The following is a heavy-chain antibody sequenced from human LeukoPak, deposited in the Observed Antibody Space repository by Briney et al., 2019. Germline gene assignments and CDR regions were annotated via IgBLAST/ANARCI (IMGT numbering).Heavy chain of an antibody. CDR1: GGSISSGGYY. V-gene: IGHV4-30-2*01. J-gene: IGHJ2*01. CDR3: ARGNWGDYWYFDL. Sequence: SQTLSLTCTVSGGSISSGGYYWSWIRQPPGKGREWIGYIYHSGSTYYNPSLKSRVTISVDRSKNQFSLKLSSVTAADTAVYYCARGNWGDYWYFDLWGRGTLVTVSS. CDR2: IYHSGST. D-gene: IGHD7-27*01.